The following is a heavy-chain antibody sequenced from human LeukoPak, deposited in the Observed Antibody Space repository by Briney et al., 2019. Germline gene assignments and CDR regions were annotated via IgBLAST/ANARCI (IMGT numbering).Heavy chain of an antibody. J-gene: IGHJ1*01. Sequence: NSSETLSLTCTVSGGSISSSSYYWGWIRQPPGKGLEWIGSIYYSGSTYYNPSLKSRVTISVDTSKNQFSLKLSSVTAADTAVYYCATSHCTNGVCRAEYFQHWGQGTLVTVSS. D-gene: IGHD2-8*01. V-gene: IGHV4-39*01. CDR1: GGSISSSSYY. CDR2: IYYSGST. CDR3: ATSHCTNGVCRAEYFQH.